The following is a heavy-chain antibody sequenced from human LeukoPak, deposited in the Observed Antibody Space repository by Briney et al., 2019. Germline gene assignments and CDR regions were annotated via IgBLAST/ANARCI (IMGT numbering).Heavy chain of an antibody. CDR3: ARGRGRQVGTRWHPDTHHDY. CDR1: GFSISSGYF. D-gene: IGHD6-13*01. J-gene: IGHJ4*02. V-gene: IGHV4-38-2*01. Sequence: SETLSLTCAVSGFSISSGYFWGWIRRPPGKGREGIGTINYPQSTYYNPSLNSRLTISIDTSKNPFSLKLSSVTAADTALYYCARGRGRQVGTRWHPDTHHDYWGQGILVTVSS. CDR2: INYPQST.